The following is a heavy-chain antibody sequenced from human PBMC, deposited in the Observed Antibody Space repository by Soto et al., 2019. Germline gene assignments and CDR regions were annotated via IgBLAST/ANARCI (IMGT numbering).Heavy chain of an antibody. D-gene: IGHD6-13*01. Sequence: QVQLVESGGGVVQPGRSLRLSCAASGFTFSNYGMHWVRQAPGKGLEWVALISYDGSDKYYIDSVKGRFTISRDNSKNTLYLRMNSLRAEDTAVYYCAKDIYISTAGGQFDYWGQGTLVTVAS. CDR1: GFTFSNYG. CDR3: AKDIYISTAGGQFDY. CDR2: ISYDGSDK. J-gene: IGHJ4*02. V-gene: IGHV3-30*18.